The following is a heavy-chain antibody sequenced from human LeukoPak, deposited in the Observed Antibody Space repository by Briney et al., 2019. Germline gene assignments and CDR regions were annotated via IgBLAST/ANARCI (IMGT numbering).Heavy chain of an antibody. J-gene: IGHJ4*02. CDR2: IHYSGST. D-gene: IGHD3-22*01. V-gene: IGHV4-59*01. CDR3: ARDRDRSSYFYDLDY. Sequence: SETLSLTCTVSGGSISSYYWSWIRQPPGKGLEWIGCIHYSGSTNYNPSLKSRVTISVDTSKNQFSLKLSSVTAADTAVYYCARDRDRSSYFYDLDYWGQGTLVTVSS. CDR1: GGSISSYY.